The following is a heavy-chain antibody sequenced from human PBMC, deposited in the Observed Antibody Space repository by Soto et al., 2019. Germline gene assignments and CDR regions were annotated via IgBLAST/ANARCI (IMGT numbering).Heavy chain of an antibody. CDR3: VPRGPHFYYSGVDV. CDR2: IYSSGNT. D-gene: IGHD2-2*01. Sequence: QLQLQESGPGLVKPSETLSLTCAVSGDSISSSSYYWGWIRQPPGKGLEWIGSIYSSGNTYYNPSLKSRVTISVDTSRNQFSLKLTSVTAADTAVYYCVPRGPHFYYSGVDVWGQGTTVTVSS. V-gene: IGHV4-39*01. J-gene: IGHJ6*02. CDR1: GDSISSSSYY.